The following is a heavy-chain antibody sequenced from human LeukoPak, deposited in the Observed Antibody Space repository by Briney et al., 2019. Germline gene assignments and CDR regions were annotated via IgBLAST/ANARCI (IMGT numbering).Heavy chain of an antibody. CDR1: GYSISSGYY. CDR2: IYHSGRT. CDR3: ARVSSSSPFFDY. D-gene: IGHD6-13*01. V-gene: IGHV4-38-2*02. J-gene: IGHJ4*02. Sequence: SETLSLTCTVSGYSISSGYYWGWIRQPPGKGLEWIGSIYHSGRTFYNPSLKSRVTISVDTSKNQFSLKLSSVTAADTAVYYCARVSSSSPFFDYWGQGTLVTVSS.